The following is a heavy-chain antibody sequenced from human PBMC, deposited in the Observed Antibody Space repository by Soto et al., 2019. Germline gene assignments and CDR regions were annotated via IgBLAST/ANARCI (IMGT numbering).Heavy chain of an antibody. CDR2: ISASGGNI. V-gene: IGHV3-23*01. D-gene: IGHD2-15*01. CDR1: GFIFSDYA. CDR3: AKVVGGLGYFDL. J-gene: IGHJ2*01. Sequence: EVQLLESGGGLARPGGSLRLSCVASGFIFSDYAMTWIRQAPGKGLEWVATISASGGNIEYTDSLKGRFTISRDNSKKTVYLQINGLTADDTAVHDWAKVVGGLGYFDLWGRGTLVTVSS.